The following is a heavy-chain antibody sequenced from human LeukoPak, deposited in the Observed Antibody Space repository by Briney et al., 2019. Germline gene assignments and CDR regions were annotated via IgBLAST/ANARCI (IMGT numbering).Heavy chain of an antibody. CDR3: ARDPGEWELHVNDAFDI. J-gene: IGHJ3*02. D-gene: IGHD1-26*01. V-gene: IGHV1-69*13. CDR1: GGTFSSYA. Sequence: SVKISCKASGGTFSSYAISWVRQAPGQGLEWMGRIIPIFGTANYAQKFQGRVTITADESTSTAYMELSSLRSEDTAVYYCARDPGEWELHVNDAFDIWGQGTMVTVSS. CDR2: IIPIFGTA.